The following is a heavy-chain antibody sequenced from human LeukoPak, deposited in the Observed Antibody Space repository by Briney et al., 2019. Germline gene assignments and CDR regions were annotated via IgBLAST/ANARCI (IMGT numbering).Heavy chain of an antibody. CDR3: ARESMFYYDSSGPLVWFDP. D-gene: IGHD3-22*01. V-gene: IGHV3-23*01. Sequence: GGSLRLSCAASGFTFSSYAMSWVRQAPGKGLEWVSAISGSGGSTYYADSVKGRFTISRDNSKNTLYLQMNSLRAEDTAVYYCARESMFYYDSSGPLVWFDPWGQGTLVTVSS. CDR2: ISGSGGST. CDR1: GFTFSSYA. J-gene: IGHJ5*02.